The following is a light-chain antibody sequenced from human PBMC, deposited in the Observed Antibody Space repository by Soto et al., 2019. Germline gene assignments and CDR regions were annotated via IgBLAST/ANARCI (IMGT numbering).Light chain of an antibody. CDR1: SSNIGTNT. J-gene: IGLJ1*01. CDR3: AAWNDNLKAYV. Sequence: QSVLTQSPSASATPGQGVTISCSGSSSNIGTNTVTWYQQLPGTAPKLLIYTDSFRSSEVPERFSCSKSGTSASLAISGLQSDDEADYYCAAWNDNLKAYVFGTGTKVTVL. V-gene: IGLV1-44*01. CDR2: TDS.